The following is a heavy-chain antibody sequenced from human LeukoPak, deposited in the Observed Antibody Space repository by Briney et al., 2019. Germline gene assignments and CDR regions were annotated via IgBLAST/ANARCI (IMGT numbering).Heavy chain of an antibody. Sequence: GGSLRLSCAASGFTFTNYALHWVRQAPGKGLECVSAISGSGGSTYYADSVKGRFTISRDNSKNTLYLQMNSLRAEDTAVYYCAKARSIAARMASDYWGQGTLVTVSS. D-gene: IGHD6-6*01. V-gene: IGHV3-23*01. CDR1: GFTFTNYA. CDR2: ISGSGGST. J-gene: IGHJ4*02. CDR3: AKARSIAARMASDY.